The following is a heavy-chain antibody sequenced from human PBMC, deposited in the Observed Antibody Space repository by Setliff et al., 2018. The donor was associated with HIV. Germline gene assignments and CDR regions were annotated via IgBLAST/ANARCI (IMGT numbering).Heavy chain of an antibody. D-gene: IGHD3-10*01. V-gene: IGHV4-30-4*08. CDR2: IHYSGFT. CDR1: GGSIASGDYY. J-gene: IGHJ4*02. CDR3: ARYYYGSQTMLDY. Sequence: SETLSLTCTVSGGSIASGDYYWNWIRQPPGKGLEWIGYIHYSGFTYYKPSRKSRVTISVDTSKNPFYLKLSSVTAADTTVYYCARYYYGSQTMLDYWGQVTLVTVSS.